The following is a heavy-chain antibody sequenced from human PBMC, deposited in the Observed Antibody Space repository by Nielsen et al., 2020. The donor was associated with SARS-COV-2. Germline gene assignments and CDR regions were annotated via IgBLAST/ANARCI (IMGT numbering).Heavy chain of an antibody. CDR2: IYSGGST. Sequence: VHQAPGKGLEWVSVIYSGGSTYYADSVKGRFTISRDNSKNTLYLQMNSLRAEDTAVYYCARAAGYCSGGSCYSGGWFDPWGQGTLVTVSS. CDR3: ARAAGYCSGGSCYSGGWFDP. J-gene: IGHJ5*02. V-gene: IGHV3-53*01. D-gene: IGHD2-15*01.